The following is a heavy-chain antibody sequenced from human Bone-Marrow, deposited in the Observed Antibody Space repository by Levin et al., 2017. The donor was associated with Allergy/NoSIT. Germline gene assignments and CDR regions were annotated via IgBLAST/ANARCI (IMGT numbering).Heavy chain of an antibody. J-gene: IGHJ4*02. CDR2: IDPETYAT. Sequence: LEASVKVSCRTSGYTFGDHYIHWVRQAPGQGLEWMGWIDPETYATNPAQRFQGRVTLSGEPTSRTAYLELRSLRSDDTAVYYCARDLSHYYASERSSVYDYWGQGTLVTVSS. D-gene: IGHD3-10*01. CDR3: ARDLSHYYASERSSVYDY. CDR1: GYTFGDHY. V-gene: IGHV1-2*03.